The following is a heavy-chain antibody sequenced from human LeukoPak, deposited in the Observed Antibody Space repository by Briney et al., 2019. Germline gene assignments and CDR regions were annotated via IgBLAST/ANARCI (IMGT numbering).Heavy chain of an antibody. J-gene: IGHJ4*02. CDR2: ISGSGGST. V-gene: IGHV3-23*01. D-gene: IGHD2-21*01. Sequence: GGSLRLSCAASGFTFSSYAMSWVRQAPGKGLEWVSAISGSGGSTYYADCGKGRFTISRYNSKNTLYLQMNSLRAENTAVYYCAKETIVVVIAIFDYWGQGTLVTVSS. CDR3: AKETIVVVIAIFDY. CDR1: GFTFSSYA.